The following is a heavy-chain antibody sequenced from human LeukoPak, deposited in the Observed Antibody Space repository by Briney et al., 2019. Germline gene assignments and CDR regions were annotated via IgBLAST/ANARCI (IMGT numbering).Heavy chain of an antibody. Sequence: GRSLRLSCAASGFTFSSYVMHWVRQAPGKGLEWVAVISYDGSNKYYADSVKGRFTISRDNSKNTLYLQMNSLRAEDTAVYYCASSLYGEDYYYYGMDVWGKGTTVTVSS. D-gene: IGHD4-17*01. CDR1: GFTFSSYV. J-gene: IGHJ6*04. CDR3: ASSLYGEDYYYYGMDV. V-gene: IGHV3-30*04. CDR2: ISYDGSNK.